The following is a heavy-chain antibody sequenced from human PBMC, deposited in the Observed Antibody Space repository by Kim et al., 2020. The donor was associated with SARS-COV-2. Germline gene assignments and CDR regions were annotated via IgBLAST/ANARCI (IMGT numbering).Heavy chain of an antibody. V-gene: IGHV4-31*03. CDR3: AREVIIHAYSRSTPGTVNS. CDR1: GGSIRSGGYY. CDR2: IYYSGST. D-gene: IGHD4-4*01. Sequence: SETLSLTCTVSGGSIRSGGYYWNWIRQHPGKGLEWIGYIYYSGSTYYYPSLKSRITISIDTSKNQFSLKSISVTAADTAIYYCAREVIIHAYSRSTPGTVNSWGQGSL. J-gene: IGHJ5*01.